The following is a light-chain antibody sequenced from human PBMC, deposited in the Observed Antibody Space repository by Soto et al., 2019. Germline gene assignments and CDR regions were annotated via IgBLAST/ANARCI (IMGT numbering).Light chain of an antibody. V-gene: IGKV1-17*01. CDR2: AVS. J-gene: IGKJ4*01. Sequence: DIQMTQSPSSLSASVGDRVTITCRASQGIRKDLGWYQQKPGKAPKRLIYAVSSLHSGVPSRFSGSASGTEITLTISSLQPEDSATYYCLHYNSFPLTFGGGTKVEIK. CDR3: LHYNSFPLT. CDR1: QGIRKD.